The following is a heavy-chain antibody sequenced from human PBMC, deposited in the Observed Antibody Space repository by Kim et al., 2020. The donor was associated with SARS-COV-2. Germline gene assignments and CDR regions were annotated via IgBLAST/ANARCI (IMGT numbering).Heavy chain of an antibody. CDR2: ISGSGGST. V-gene: IGHV3-23*01. D-gene: IGHD3-3*01. CDR3: AKDFATLRMLEWLPFGS. J-gene: IGHJ4*02. Sequence: GGSLRLSCAASGFTFSSYAMSWVRQAPGKGLEWVSAISGSGGSTYYADSVKGRFTISRDNSKNTLYLQMNSLRAEDTAVYYCAKDFATLRMLEWLPFGSWGPGTLVSVSS. CDR1: GFTFSSYA.